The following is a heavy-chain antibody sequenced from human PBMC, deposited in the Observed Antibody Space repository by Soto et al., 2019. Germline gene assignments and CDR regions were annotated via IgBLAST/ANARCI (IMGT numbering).Heavy chain of an antibody. J-gene: IGHJ6*02. V-gene: IGHV1-8*01. CDR1: GYTFTTYD. D-gene: IGHD6-19*01. CDR2: MNPNIGST. Sequence: QVQLVQSGAEVKKPGASVRVSCKASGYTFTTYDINWVRQATGQGLEWMGWMNPNIGSTGYAQKFQGRATMTTDTAISTACMGLTSLTSEDSAVYYCARGSRGWYSGYYFGLDVWGQGTTVTVSS. CDR3: ARGSRGWYSGYYFGLDV.